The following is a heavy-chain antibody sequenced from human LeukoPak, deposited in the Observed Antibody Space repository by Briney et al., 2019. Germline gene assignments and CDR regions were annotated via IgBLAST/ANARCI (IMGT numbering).Heavy chain of an antibody. V-gene: IGHV4-34*01. Sequence: PSETLSLTCAVYGVSFSGYYWNWIRQPPGKGLEWIGEINHGGDTNYNPSLKSRVTISVDTSKNQFSLKLSSVTAADTAVYYCARVDPEVYSDYWGQGTLVTVSS. J-gene: IGHJ4*02. CDR1: GVSFSGYY. CDR3: ARVDPEVYSDY. CDR2: INHGGDT. D-gene: IGHD1-26*01.